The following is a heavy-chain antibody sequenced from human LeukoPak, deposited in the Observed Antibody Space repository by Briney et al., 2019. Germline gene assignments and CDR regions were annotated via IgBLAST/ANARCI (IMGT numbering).Heavy chain of an antibody. CDR3: ARLVGSSWYSWYFDL. CDR2: IYYSGST. Sequence: SETLSLTCTVSGGSISSYYWSWIRQPPGKGLEWIGYIYYSGSTNYNPSLKSRVTISVDTSKNQFSLKLSSVTAADTAVYYCARLVGSSWYSWYFDLWGRGTLVTVSS. J-gene: IGHJ2*01. D-gene: IGHD6-13*01. V-gene: IGHV4-59*01. CDR1: GGSISSYY.